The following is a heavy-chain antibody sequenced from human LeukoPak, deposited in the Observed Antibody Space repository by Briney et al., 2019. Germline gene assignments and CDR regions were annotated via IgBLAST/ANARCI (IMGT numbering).Heavy chain of an antibody. CDR3: ARGDIVGVPDARAYSYYMDV. CDR2: VSHSGST. D-gene: IGHD2-2*01. CDR1: DGSFTGYY. V-gene: IGHV4-34*01. Sequence: SETLSLTCAVYDGSFTGYYWSWTRQPPGKGLERIGEVSHSGSTNYNPSLKSRVSISVDTSKSLFSLKLSSVTAADTAEYYCARGDIVGVPDARAYSYYMDVWGKGTTVIVSS. J-gene: IGHJ6*03.